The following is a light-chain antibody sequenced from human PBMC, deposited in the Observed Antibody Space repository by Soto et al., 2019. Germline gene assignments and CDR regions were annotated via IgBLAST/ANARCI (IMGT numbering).Light chain of an antibody. CDR2: DAS. V-gene: IGKV3-20*01. CDR3: QQYGSSPQT. CDR1: QSVSGSY. J-gene: IGKJ1*01. Sequence: EIVLTQSPGTLSLSPGERATLSCRASQSVSGSYLTWYQHKPGQTPRLLIYDASTRATGIPDRFSGSGSGTDFTLTISRLEPEDFAVYYCQQYGSSPQTFGQGTKVDI.